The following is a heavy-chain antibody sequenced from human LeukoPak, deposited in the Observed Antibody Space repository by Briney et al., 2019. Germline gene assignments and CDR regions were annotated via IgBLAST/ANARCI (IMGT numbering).Heavy chain of an antibody. D-gene: IGHD6-13*01. CDR1: GYTFTKYG. CDR2: ISTYNGNT. Sequence: GASVKVSCKASGYTFTKYGISWVRQAAGQGLEWMGWISTYNGNTDYAQKFQGRVTMTTDTSTSTAYMELRSLRSDDTAVYYCARDGFSSSWPYYLDFWGQGSLVTVSS. CDR3: ARDGFSSSWPYYLDF. J-gene: IGHJ4*02. V-gene: IGHV1-18*01.